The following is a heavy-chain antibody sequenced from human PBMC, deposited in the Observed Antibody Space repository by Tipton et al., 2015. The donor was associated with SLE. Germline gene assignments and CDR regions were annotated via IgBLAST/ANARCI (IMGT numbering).Heavy chain of an antibody. CDR1: GDSISSHY. Sequence: TLSLTCTVSGDSISSHYWNWIRQPPGKGLEWIGYVYFTGSTNYNPSLRSRVTMSVDTSKNHFSLNLTSVAAADTAVYYCAKDPYGDYATFDSWGQGTLVTVSS. CDR2: VYFTGST. CDR3: AKDPYGDYATFDS. V-gene: IGHV4-59*11. J-gene: IGHJ4*02. D-gene: IGHD4-17*01.